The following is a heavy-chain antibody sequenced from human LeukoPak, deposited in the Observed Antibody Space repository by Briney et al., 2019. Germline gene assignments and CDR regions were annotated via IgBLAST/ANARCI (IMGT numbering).Heavy chain of an antibody. V-gene: IGHV4-30-4*01. CDR2: IYYSGSS. CDR3: ALSSPYYYYGMDV. Sequence: SETLSLTCTVSGGSISSGDYYWSWIRQPPGKGLEWIGYIYYSGSSYYNPSLKSRVTISVDTSKNQFSLKLSSVTAADTAVYYCALSSPYYYYGMDVWGQGTTVTVSS. CDR1: GGSISSGDYY. J-gene: IGHJ6*02.